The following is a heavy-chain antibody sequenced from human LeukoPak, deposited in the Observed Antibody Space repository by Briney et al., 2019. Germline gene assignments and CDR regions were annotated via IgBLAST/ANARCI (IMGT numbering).Heavy chain of an antibody. Sequence: SGGSLRLSCAASGFTFSSYGMHWVRQAPGKGLEWVAVISYDGSNKYYADSVKGRFTISRDNSKNTLYLQMNSLRAEDTAVYYCAKDRVAVAGTFDYWGQGTLVTVSS. V-gene: IGHV3-30*18. CDR1: GFTFSSYG. CDR2: ISYDGSNK. D-gene: IGHD6-19*01. J-gene: IGHJ4*02. CDR3: AKDRVAVAGTFDY.